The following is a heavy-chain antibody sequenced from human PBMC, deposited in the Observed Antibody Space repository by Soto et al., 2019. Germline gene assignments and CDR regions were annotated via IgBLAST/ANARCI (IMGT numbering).Heavy chain of an antibody. D-gene: IGHD3-3*01. CDR3: ARESFTIFGVVIPFDAFDI. J-gene: IGHJ3*02. Sequence: SQTLSLTCAISGDSVSSNSAAWNWIRQSPSRGLEWLGRTYYRSKWYNDYAVSVKSRITINPDTSKNQFSLQLNSVTPEDTAVYYCARESFTIFGVVIPFDAFDIWGQGTMVTVSS. CDR1: GDSVSSNSAA. V-gene: IGHV6-1*01. CDR2: TYYRSKWYN.